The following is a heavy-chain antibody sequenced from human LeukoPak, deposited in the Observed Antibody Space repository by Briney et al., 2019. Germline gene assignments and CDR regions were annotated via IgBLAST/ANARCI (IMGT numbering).Heavy chain of an antibody. V-gene: IGHV3-30-3*01. CDR1: GFTFSSYA. D-gene: IGHD3-10*01. CDR3: ARDMVRGVNGDY. CDR2: ISYDGSNK. J-gene: IGHJ4*02. Sequence: PGRSLRLSGAASGFTFSSYAMHWVRQAPGKGLEWVAVISYDGSNKYYADSVKGRFTISRDNSKNTLYLQMNSLRAEDTAVYYCARDMVRGVNGDYWGQGTLVTVSS.